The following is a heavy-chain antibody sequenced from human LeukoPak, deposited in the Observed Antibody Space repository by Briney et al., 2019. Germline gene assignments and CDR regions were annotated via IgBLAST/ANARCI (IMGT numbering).Heavy chain of an antibody. CDR2: INSAGRSS. J-gene: IGHJ4*02. CDR3: AREHYDSSGGGYFDY. V-gene: IGHV3-74*01. CDR1: GFTFSSYW. Sequence: GGSLRLSCAASGFTFSSYWMHWVRQAPGKGLVWASRINSAGRSSNYADSVKGRFTISRDNAKDTLYLQMNSLRAEDTAVYYCAREHYDSSGGGYFDYWGQGTLVTVSS. D-gene: IGHD3-22*01.